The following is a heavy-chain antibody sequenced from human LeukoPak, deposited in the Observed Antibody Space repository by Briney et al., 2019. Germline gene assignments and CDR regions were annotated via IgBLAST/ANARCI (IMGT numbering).Heavy chain of an antibody. D-gene: IGHD5-18*01. V-gene: IGHV3-66*02. CDR2: IYSGGST. CDR1: GFTVSGHY. CDR3: ARRPTAMANHFDY. Sequence: GGSLRLSCAASGFTVSGHYMTWVRQAPGKGLEWVSVIYSGGSTYYADSVKGRFTISRDSSENTLYLQMNSLRPEDTAVYYCARRPTAMANHFDYWGQGTLVTVSS. J-gene: IGHJ4*02.